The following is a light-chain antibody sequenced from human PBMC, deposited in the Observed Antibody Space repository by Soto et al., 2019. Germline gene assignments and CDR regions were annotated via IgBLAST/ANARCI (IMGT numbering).Light chain of an antibody. CDR1: QSIRSN. CDR3: QQYDNWPFT. V-gene: IGKV3-15*01. Sequence: EIVMTQSPATLSVSPGERATLSCRASQSIRSNLAWYQQKPGLAPRLLIYATSTRATGIPARFSGSGSATEFTLTISSLQSEDFAVYYCQQYDNWPFTFGPGTKVDIK. J-gene: IGKJ3*01. CDR2: ATS.